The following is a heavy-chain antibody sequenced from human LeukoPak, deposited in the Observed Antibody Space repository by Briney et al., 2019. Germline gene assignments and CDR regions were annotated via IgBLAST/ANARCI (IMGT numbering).Heavy chain of an antibody. J-gene: IGHJ6*02. CDR2: ISGSGGSK. CDR3: AKLTSASGAYGVDV. D-gene: IGHD3-10*01. Sequence: GGSLRLSCAASGFTFSSYAMNWVRQAPGKGLEWVSTISGSGGSKHYADPVEGRFTISRDNSKNTVYLQMNSLRAEDTAIYYCAKLTSASGAYGVDVWGQGTTVTVSS. V-gene: IGHV3-23*01. CDR1: GFTFSSYA.